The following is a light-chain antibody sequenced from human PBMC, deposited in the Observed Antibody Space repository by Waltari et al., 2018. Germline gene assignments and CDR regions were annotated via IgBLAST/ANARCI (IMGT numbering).Light chain of an antibody. V-gene: IGLV1-44*01. CDR1: SSTIGTNT. CDR2: GNN. CDR3: AAWDDRLNGLYV. J-gene: IGLJ1*01. Sequence: QSVLTQPPSVSGTPGQRVTIPCSGSSSTIGTNTVDWYQHLPGSAPKLLIYGNNQWPSGVPDRFSGSKSGTSASLAISGLQSEDEADYYCAAWDDRLNGLYVFGAGTKVTVL.